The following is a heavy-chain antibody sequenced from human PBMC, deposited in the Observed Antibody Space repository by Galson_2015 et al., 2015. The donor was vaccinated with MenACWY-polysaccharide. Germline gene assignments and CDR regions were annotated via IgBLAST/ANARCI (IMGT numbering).Heavy chain of an antibody. V-gene: IGHV3-23*01. J-gene: IGHJ4*02. CDR1: GFTFNSYT. D-gene: IGHD6-25*01. CDR3: ANPGLSTGRSSDVDY. Sequence: SLRLSCAASGFTFNSYTMSWVRQAPGKGLEWVSAISGSGASTYYADSVKGRFTISRDNSKNTLYLQMNSLGAEDTAVYYCANPGLSTGRSSDVDYWGQGTLVTVSS. CDR2: ISGSGAST.